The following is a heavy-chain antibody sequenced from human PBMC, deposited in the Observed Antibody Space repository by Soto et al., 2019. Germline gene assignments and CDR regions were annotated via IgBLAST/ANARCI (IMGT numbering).Heavy chain of an antibody. J-gene: IGHJ3*02. D-gene: IGHD3-9*01. V-gene: IGHV1-18*04. CDR1: GYTFTTYG. CDR2: ISAYSGNT. Sequence: ASVKVSCKASGYTFTTYGITWVRQAPGQGLVWMGWISAYSGNTNYAQKFQGRVTMTTDTSTSTAYMELRSLRSDDTAVYYCARPSNDVLTGPSDAFDTWGQGTRVTVSS. CDR3: ARPSNDVLTGPSDAFDT.